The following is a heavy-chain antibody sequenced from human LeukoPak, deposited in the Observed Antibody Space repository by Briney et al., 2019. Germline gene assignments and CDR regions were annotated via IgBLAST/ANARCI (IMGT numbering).Heavy chain of an antibody. Sequence: KPGGSLRLSCAASGFTFSVYYMSWIRQAPGKGLEWVSYISSSGSTIYYADSVKGRFTISRDNAKNSLYLQMNSLRAEDTAVYYCARDSVVVVPAASLHGMDVWGQGTTVTVSS. J-gene: IGHJ6*02. CDR2: ISSSGSTI. CDR1: GFTFSVYY. D-gene: IGHD2-2*01. V-gene: IGHV3-11*01. CDR3: ARDSVVVVPAASLHGMDV.